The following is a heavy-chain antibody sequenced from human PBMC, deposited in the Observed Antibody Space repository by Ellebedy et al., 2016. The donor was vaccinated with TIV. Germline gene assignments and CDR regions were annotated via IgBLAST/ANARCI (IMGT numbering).Heavy chain of an antibody. Sequence: GGSLRLSXAASGFTFDDYAMHWVRQAPGKGLEWVSGISWNSGSIGYADSVKGRFTISRDNAKNTLYLQMNSLRAEDTAVYYCTRERFDPWGQGTLVTVSS. CDR2: ISWNSGSI. CDR1: GFTFDDYA. V-gene: IGHV3-9*01. CDR3: TRERFDP. J-gene: IGHJ5*02.